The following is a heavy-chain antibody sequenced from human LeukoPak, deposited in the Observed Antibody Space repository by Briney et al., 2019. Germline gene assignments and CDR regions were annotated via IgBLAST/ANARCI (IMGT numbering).Heavy chain of an antibody. CDR2: IIPIFGTA. CDR1: GGTFSSYA. CDR3: ARDLCSSTSCYEGFDP. J-gene: IGHJ5*02. V-gene: IGHV1-69*13. D-gene: IGHD2-2*01. Sequence: ASVKVSCKASGGTFSSYAISWVRQAPGQGLEWMGGIIPIFGTANYAQKFQGSVTITADESTSTAYMELSSLRSEDTAVYYCARDLCSSTSCYEGFDPWGQGTLVTVSS.